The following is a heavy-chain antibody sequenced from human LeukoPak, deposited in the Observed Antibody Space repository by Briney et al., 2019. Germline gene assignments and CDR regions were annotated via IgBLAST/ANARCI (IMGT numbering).Heavy chain of an antibody. CDR2: IDKTTHPT. CDR1: EFIFSDYA. D-gene: IGHD6-19*01. J-gene: IGHJ4*02. Sequence: PGGSLRLSCAASEFIFSDYAMGWVRQAPGKGLEWVSTIDKTTHPTFYADSVKGRFTISRDNSKNTLYLQMNSLRTEDTAVYFCAKFEGATIPGWFNDYWGQGILVTVSS. V-gene: IGHV3-23*05. CDR3: AKFEGATIPGWFNDY.